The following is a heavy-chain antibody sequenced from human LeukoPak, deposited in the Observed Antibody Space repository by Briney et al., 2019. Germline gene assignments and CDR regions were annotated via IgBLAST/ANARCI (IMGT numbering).Heavy chain of an antibody. J-gene: IGHJ4*02. CDR1: GFTFSSYA. D-gene: IGHD4-23*01. CDR2: ISYDGYNK. Sequence: GRSLRLSCAASGFTFSSYAMHWVRQAPGKGLEWVAVISYDGYNKYHADSVKGRFTISRDNSKNTLYLQMNSLRAEDTAVYYCARDLGWSFDYWGQGTLVTVSS. V-gene: IGHV3-30-3*01. CDR3: ARDLGWSFDY.